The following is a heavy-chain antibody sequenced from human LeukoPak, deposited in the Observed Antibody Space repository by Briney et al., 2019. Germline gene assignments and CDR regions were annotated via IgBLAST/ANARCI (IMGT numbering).Heavy chain of an antibody. V-gene: IGHV1-18*01. Sequence: ASVKVSCKASGYTFTSYGISWVRQAPGQGLEWMGWISAYNGNTNYAQKFQGRVTITTDESTSTAYMELSSLRSEDTAVYYCARAHCSSTSCYTSAFDIWGQGTMVTVSS. D-gene: IGHD2-2*02. CDR3: ARAHCSSTSCYTSAFDI. CDR1: GYTFTSYG. J-gene: IGHJ3*02. CDR2: ISAYNGNT.